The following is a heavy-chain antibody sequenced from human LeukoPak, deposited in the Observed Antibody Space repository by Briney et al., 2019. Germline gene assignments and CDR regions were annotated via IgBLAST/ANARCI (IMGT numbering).Heavy chain of an antibody. CDR1: GFTFSSYA. Sequence: GGSLRLSCAASGFTFSSYAMTWVRQAPGKGLQWVSTISDSGDSTYYADSVKGRFAISRDNSKNTVYLQMNSLRAEDTAVYYCAKVPIAVAGTLFDYWGQGTLVTVSS. V-gene: IGHV3-23*01. CDR2: ISDSGDST. CDR3: AKVPIAVAGTLFDY. J-gene: IGHJ4*02. D-gene: IGHD6-19*01.